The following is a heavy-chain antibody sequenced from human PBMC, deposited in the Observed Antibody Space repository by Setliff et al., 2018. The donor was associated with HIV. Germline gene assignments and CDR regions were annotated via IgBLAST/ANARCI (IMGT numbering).Heavy chain of an antibody. J-gene: IGHJ5*01. V-gene: IGHV1-3*04. D-gene: IGHD5-12*01. CDR2: INTGNGNT. CDR1: GYTFNSYA. Sequence: ASVKVSCKASGYTFNSYAMHWVRQAPGQRPEWMGWINTGNGNTRHSQKFHGRVTITRDTPASTAYMELSSLRSEDTAVYYCARDRVPKRGYTYREPDFDSWGQGTLVTV. CDR3: ARDRVPKRGYTYREPDFDS.